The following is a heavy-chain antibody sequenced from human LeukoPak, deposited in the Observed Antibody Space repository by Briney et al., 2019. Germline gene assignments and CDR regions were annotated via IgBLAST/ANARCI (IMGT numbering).Heavy chain of an antibody. D-gene: IGHD6-13*01. CDR2: ISSSSSTI. Sequence: GGSLRLSCAASGFTFSSYSMNWVRQAPGKGLEWVSYISSSSSTIYYADSVKGRFTISRDNAKNSLYLQMNSLRAEDTAVYYCARFIAATSGGDWGQGTLVTVSS. CDR3: ARFIAATSGGD. V-gene: IGHV3-48*01. J-gene: IGHJ4*02. CDR1: GFTFSSYS.